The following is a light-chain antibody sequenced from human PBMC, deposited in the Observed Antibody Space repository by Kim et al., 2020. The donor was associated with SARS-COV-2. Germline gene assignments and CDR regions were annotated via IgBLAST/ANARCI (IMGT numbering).Light chain of an antibody. V-gene: IGKV1-16*01. CDR3: QQYNDYPRT. CDR1: QGIRNV. Sequence: ASVGDTVTITCRASQGIRNVLAGLQQKPGQAPKSLISAAFSLQSGVPSRFSGSRSGTDFILTINSLQPEDFATFYCQQYNDYPRTFGGGTKVDIK. J-gene: IGKJ4*02. CDR2: AAF.